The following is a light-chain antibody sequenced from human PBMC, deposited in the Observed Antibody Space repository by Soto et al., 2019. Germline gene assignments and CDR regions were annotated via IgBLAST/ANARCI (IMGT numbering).Light chain of an antibody. V-gene: IGLV1-44*01. CDR3: AAWDGSLNAIV. Sequence: QSVLTQSPSVSGTPEQRVTISCSGSSSNIGSNPVNSYQQLPGTAPKHLMDGNNQRPSGVPDRLSGSKSGTSASLAISGLQSADEAEYYSAAWDGSLNAIVFGGGTKLTVL. J-gene: IGLJ2*01. CDR1: SSNIGSNP. CDR2: GNN.